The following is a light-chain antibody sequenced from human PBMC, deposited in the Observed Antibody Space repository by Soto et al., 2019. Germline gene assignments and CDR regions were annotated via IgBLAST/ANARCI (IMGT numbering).Light chain of an antibody. CDR2: KAS. J-gene: IGKJ1*01. CDR3: QQYHIYSGT. Sequence: IHMTQSPSTLSGSVVDRVTITCLASQTISSWLAWYQQKPGKAPKLLIYKASTLKSGVPSRFSGSGSGTEFTLTINSLQPDDFATYYCQQYHIYSGTFGQGTKVDI. V-gene: IGKV1-5*03. CDR1: QTISSW.